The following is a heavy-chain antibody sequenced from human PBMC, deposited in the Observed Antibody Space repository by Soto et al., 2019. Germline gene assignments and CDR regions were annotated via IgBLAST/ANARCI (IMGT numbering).Heavy chain of an antibody. D-gene: IGHD5-18*01. CDR3: ARGANTAMVTRWFDP. Sequence: SVKVSCKASGYTFTSYAISWVRQAPGQGLEWMGGIIPIFGTANYAQKFQGRVTITADESTSTAYMELSGLRSEDTAVYYCARGANTAMVTRWFDPWGQGTLVTVSS. CDR2: IIPIFGTA. V-gene: IGHV1-69*13. CDR1: GYTFTSYA. J-gene: IGHJ5*02.